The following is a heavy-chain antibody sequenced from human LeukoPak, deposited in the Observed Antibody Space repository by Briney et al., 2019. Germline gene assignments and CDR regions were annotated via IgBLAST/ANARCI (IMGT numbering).Heavy chain of an antibody. CDR3: ARRGVVVVPAAIRGPNSWFDP. J-gene: IGHJ5*02. CDR2: IYYSGST. CDR1: GGSISSSSYY. Sequence: PSETLSLTCTVSGGSISSSSYYWGWIRQPPGKGLEWIWSIYYSGSTYYNPSLKSRVTISVDTSKNQFSLKLSSVTAADTAVYYCARRGVVVVPAAIRGPNSWFDPWGQGTLVTVSS. V-gene: IGHV4-39*01. D-gene: IGHD2-2*02.